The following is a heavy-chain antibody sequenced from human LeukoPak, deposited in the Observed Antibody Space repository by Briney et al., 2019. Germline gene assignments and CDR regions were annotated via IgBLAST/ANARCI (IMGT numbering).Heavy chain of an antibody. D-gene: IGHD5-24*01. CDR2: ISYDGSNK. J-gene: IGHJ4*02. V-gene: IGHV3-30*18. CDR3: AKDRHGDGYNFGLVSY. Sequence: GGSLRLSCAASGFTFSSYGMHWVRQAPGKGLEWVAVISYDGSNKYYADSVKGRFTISRDNSKNTLYLQMNSLRAEDTAVYYCAKDRHGDGYNFGLVSYWGQGTLVTVSS. CDR1: GFTFSSYG.